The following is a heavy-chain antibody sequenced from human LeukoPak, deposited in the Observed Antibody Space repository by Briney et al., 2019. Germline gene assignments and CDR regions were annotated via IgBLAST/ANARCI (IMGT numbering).Heavy chain of an antibody. CDR1: GFAVVRNY. J-gene: IGHJ3*02. CDR2: IYSGGAI. D-gene: IGHD5-18*01. V-gene: IGHV3-53*01. Sequence: PGGSLRLSCVASGFAVVRNYMSWGRQAPGKGLECVSLIYSGGAIRYADSVKGRFTISRDSSKNTLFLQMNDLTVEDTARYYCARLWIRDHYDAFDIWGQGTMVTVSS. CDR3: ARLWIRDHYDAFDI.